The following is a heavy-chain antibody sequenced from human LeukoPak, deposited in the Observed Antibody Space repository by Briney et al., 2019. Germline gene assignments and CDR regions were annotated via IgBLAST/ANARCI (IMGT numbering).Heavy chain of an antibody. CDR3: ARVFQFRSYDIPFDY. J-gene: IGHJ4*02. V-gene: IGHV3-11*04. CDR2: ISNSGSTV. D-gene: IGHD3-9*01. Sequence: GGSLRLSCAASGFTFSDYYMTWLRQAPGKGLEWLSYISNSGSTVFYADSVKGRFTVSRDNAKRSLYLQMNSLRAEDTAVYYCARVFQFRSYDIPFDYWGQGTLVTVSS. CDR1: GFTFSDYY.